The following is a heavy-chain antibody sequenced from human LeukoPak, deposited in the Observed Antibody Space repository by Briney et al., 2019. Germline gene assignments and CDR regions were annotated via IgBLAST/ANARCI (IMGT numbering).Heavy chain of an antibody. CDR2: IKLDGSAK. J-gene: IGHJ4*02. V-gene: IGHV3-7*01. CDR3: ARDRDSSGSWEINFDY. Sequence: GGSLRLSCAASGFTFSSFWMSWVRQAPGKGLEWVANIKLDGSAKYYVDSVRGRFTISRDNAKNSLYLQMDSLRAEHTALYYCARDRDSSGSWEINFDYWGQGTLVTVSS. D-gene: IGHD6-13*01. CDR1: GFTFSSFW.